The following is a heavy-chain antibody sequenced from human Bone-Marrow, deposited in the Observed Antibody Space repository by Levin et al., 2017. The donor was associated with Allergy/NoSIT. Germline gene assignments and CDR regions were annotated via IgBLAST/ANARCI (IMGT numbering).Heavy chain of an antibody. V-gene: IGHV3-21*01. CDR1: GFTFSSYS. D-gene: IGHD1-26*01. J-gene: IGHJ3*02. Sequence: GGSLRLSCAASGFTFSSYSMNWVRQAPGKGLEWVSSISSSSSYIYYADSVKGRFTISRDNAKNSLYLQMNSLRAEDTAVYYCATVGATIPDDAFDIWGQGTMVTVSS. CDR3: ATVGATIPDDAFDI. CDR2: ISSSSSYI.